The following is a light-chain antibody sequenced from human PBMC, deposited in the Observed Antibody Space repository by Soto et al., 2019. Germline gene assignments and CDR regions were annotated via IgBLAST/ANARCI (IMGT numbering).Light chain of an antibody. V-gene: IGKV3-15*01. CDR2: GAS. J-gene: IGKJ2*01. CDR1: QTINSN. CDR3: QQYHNWPPQYT. Sequence: EIVMTQSPATLSVSPGERATVSCRASQTINSNLAWYQQKPGQAPRLLIHGASTRATGVPARFSGSGSGTEFTLTISSLQSEYFAVYYCQQYHNWPPQYTFGQGTKLQI.